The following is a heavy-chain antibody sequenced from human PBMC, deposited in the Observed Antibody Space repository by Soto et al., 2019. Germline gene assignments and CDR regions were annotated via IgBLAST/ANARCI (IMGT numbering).Heavy chain of an antibody. J-gene: IGHJ3*02. CDR2: VYHSGGS. V-gene: IGHV4-38-2*02. Sequence: SETLSLTCTVSGYSISSGNYWGWTRQPPGKGLEWIGSVYHSGGSYYNPSLKSRVSISLNTSTNQVSLSLTSVTAADTAMYYCARARWYDGFNIWGQGTMVTVSS. CDR1: GYSISSGNY. D-gene: IGHD2-15*01. CDR3: ARARWYDGFNI.